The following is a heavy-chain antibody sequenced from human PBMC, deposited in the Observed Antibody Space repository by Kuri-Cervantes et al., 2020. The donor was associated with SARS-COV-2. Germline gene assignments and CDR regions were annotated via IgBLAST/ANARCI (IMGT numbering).Heavy chain of an antibody. J-gene: IGHJ3*02. Sequence: GESLKISCAASGFTFSSYAMHWVRQAPGKGLEWVAVISYDGSNKYYADSVRGRVTISRDNSKNTLYLQMNSLRAEDTAVYYWAREGAEAFDIWGQGTMVTVSS. CDR2: ISYDGSNK. V-gene: IGHV3-30-3*01. D-gene: IGHD1-14*01. CDR3: AREGAEAFDI. CDR1: GFTFSSYA.